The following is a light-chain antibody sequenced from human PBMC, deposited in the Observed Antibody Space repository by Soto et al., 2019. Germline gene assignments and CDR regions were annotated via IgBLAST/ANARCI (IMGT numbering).Light chain of an antibody. V-gene: IGKV3-15*01. CDR2: DAS. J-gene: IGKJ1*01. CDR1: QSVSRN. Sequence: EIVLTQSPATLCLSPGEIATLSCRASQSVSRNLAWYQQKPGQAPRLLIYDASTRATGIPARFSGSGSGTEFTLTINSLQSEDFAVYYCQQYNNWPPTWTFGQGTKVDIK. CDR3: QQYNNWPPTWT.